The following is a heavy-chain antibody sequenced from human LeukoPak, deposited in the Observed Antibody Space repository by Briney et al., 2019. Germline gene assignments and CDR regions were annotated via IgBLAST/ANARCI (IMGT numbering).Heavy chain of an antibody. CDR1: GGSISSSSYY. CDR2: IYYSGST. V-gene: IGHV4-39*07. J-gene: IGHJ3*02. CDR3: ARANYYDTSGYSRGAFDI. D-gene: IGHD3-22*01. Sequence: SETLSLTCTVSGGSISSSSYYWGWIRQPPGKGLEWIGSIYYSGSTYYNPSLKSRVTISVDTSKNQFSLNLRSVTAADTAVYYCARANYYDTSGYSRGAFDIWGQGTMVTVSS.